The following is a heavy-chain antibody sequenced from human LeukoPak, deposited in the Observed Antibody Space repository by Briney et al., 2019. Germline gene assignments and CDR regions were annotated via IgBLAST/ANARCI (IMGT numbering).Heavy chain of an antibody. CDR3: AREETGRDNYFDY. J-gene: IGHJ4*02. CDR2: IYYSGST. CDR1: GGSISSGGYY. V-gene: IGHV4-31*03. D-gene: IGHD1-1*01. Sequence: PSQTLSLTCTVSGGSISSGGYYWSWIRQHPGKGLEWIGYIYYSGSTYYNPSLKSRVTISVDTSKNQFSLKLSSVTAADTAVYYCAREETGRDNYFDYWGQGTLVTVSS.